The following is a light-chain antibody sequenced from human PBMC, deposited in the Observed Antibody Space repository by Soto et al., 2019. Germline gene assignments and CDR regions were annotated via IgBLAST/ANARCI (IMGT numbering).Light chain of an antibody. CDR1: QSVSSGY. CDR2: ATY. Sequence: VLTQSPGTLSLSPGERATLSCRAGQSVSSGYLAWYQQKPGQAPRLLIYATYTRATGIPDRFSGSGSGTDLPLTISRLQPEDFAVYYCQQYGPSPLYTFGQGTKLEIK. V-gene: IGKV3-20*01. J-gene: IGKJ2*01. CDR3: QQYGPSPLYT.